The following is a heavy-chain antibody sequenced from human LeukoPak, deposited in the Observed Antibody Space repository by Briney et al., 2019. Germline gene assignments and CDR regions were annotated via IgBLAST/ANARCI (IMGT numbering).Heavy chain of an antibody. CDR1: GFTFNNYA. CDR2: LSGSGDRT. V-gene: IGHV3-23*01. D-gene: IGHD3-16*01. J-gene: IGHJ3*02. Sequence: GGSLRLSCAASGFTFNNYAMSWVRQTPGKGLEWVSGLSGSGDRTFYADSVKGRFTISKDNSKNTLYLQMNSLRGEDTAVYYCARERGSSTPLPRRVGAFDIWGQGTMVTVSS. CDR3: ARERGSSTPLPRRVGAFDI.